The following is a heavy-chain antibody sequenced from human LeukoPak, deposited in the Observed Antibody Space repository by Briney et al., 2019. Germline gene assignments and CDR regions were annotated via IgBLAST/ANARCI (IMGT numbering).Heavy chain of an antibody. V-gene: IGHV1-8*01. CDR3: ARVPYDFWSGYFYYGMDV. CDR1: GYTFTSYD. Sequence: ASVKVSCKASGYTFTSYDINWVRQATGQGLEWMGWMNPNSGNTGYAQKFQGRVTMTRNTSISTAYMELSSLRSEDTAVFYCARVPYDFWSGYFYYGMDVWGQGTTVTVSS. CDR2: MNPNSGNT. J-gene: IGHJ6*02. D-gene: IGHD3-3*01.